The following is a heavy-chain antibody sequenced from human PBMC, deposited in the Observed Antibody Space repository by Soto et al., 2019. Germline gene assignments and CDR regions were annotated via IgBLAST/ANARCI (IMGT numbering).Heavy chain of an antibody. D-gene: IGHD3-22*01. J-gene: IGHJ4*02. CDR1: GFTFSNYA. V-gene: IGHV3-23*01. CDR3: ARSLLDYYDSSGSPPDY. CDR2: IGGGGVPT. Sequence: GGSLRLSCAASGFTFSNYAMSWVRQAPGKGLEWASAIGGGGVPTYHADSVKGRFTISRDNSKNTLYPQMNSLRAEDTAVYYCARSLLDYYDSSGSPPDYWGQGTLVTVSS.